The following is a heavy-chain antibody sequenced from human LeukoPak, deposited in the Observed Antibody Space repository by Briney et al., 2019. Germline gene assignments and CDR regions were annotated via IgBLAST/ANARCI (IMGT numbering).Heavy chain of an antibody. D-gene: IGHD6-19*01. Sequence: GASVKVSCKASGYTFTGYYMHWVRQAPGQGLEWMGWINPNSGGTDYAQKFQGRVTMTRDTSISTAYMELSRLRSDDTAVYYCARAKEQWLVGGYDYWGQRTLVTVSS. CDR3: ARAKEQWLVGGYDY. V-gene: IGHV1-2*02. CDR2: INPNSGGT. J-gene: IGHJ4*02. CDR1: GYTFTGYY.